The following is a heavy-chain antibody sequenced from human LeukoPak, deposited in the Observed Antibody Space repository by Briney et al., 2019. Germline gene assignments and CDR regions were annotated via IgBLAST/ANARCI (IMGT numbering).Heavy chain of an antibody. CDR1: GYSISSGYY. CDR3: ARDSGYCSGGSCPLGY. V-gene: IGHV4-38-2*02. J-gene: IGHJ4*02. Sequence: SETLSLTCAVSGYSISSGYYWGWIRQPPGKGLEWIGSIYHSGSTYYNPSLKSRVTISVDTSKNQFSLKLSSVTAADTAVYYCARDSGYCSGGSCPLGYWGQGTLVTVSS. CDR2: IYHSGST. D-gene: IGHD2-15*01.